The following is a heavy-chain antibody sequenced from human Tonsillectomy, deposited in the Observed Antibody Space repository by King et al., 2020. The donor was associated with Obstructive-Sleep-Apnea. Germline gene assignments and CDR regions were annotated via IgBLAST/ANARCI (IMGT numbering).Heavy chain of an antibody. Sequence: QLVQSGAEVKKPGAPVKVSCKASGYLFTGFYMHWVRQAPGQGLEWMGWINPNSGGTNYAQKFQGRVTMTRDTSISTAYMELSGLRSDDTAVYYCARKSPYNSSPPGWFDPWGQGTLVTVSS. CDR1: GYLFTGFY. J-gene: IGHJ5*02. CDR3: ARKSPYNSSPPGWFDP. V-gene: IGHV1-2*02. D-gene: IGHD6-13*01. CDR2: INPNSGGT.